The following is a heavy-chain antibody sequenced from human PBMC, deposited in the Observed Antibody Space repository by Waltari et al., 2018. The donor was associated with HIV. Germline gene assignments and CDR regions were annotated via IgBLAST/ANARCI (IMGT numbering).Heavy chain of an antibody. CDR1: GFTFSNAW. V-gene: IGHV3-15*01. J-gene: IGHJ6*02. CDR3: TTGVAQGPYYYYYGMDV. D-gene: IGHD2-15*01. Sequence: EVQLVESGGGLVKPGGSLRLSCAASGFTFSNAWMSWVRQAPGKGLEWVGRIKSKTDGGTTDYAAPVKGRFTISRDDSKNTLYLQMNSLKTEDTAVYYCTTGVAQGPYYYYYGMDVWGQGTTVTVSS. CDR2: IKSKTDGGTT.